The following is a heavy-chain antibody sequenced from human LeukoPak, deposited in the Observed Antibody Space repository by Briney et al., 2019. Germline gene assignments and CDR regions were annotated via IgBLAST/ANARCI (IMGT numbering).Heavy chain of an antibody. CDR3: ARAALYYYGSGRFLDV. Sequence: GGSLRLSCAASGFTFSSYSMNWVRPAPGKGMEWVSSIRSSSSYIDYADSVKGRFTISRDNAKSSLYLQMNSLRAEDTAVYYCARAALYYYGSGRFLDVWGQGTTVTVSS. CDR1: GFTFSSYS. D-gene: IGHD3-10*01. V-gene: IGHV3-21*01. J-gene: IGHJ6*02. CDR2: IRSSSSYI.